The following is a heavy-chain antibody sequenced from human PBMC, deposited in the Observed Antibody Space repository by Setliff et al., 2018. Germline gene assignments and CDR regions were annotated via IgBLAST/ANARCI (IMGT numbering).Heavy chain of an antibody. CDR1: GFTFSSYS. Sequence: GGSLRLSCEASGFTFSSYSMNWVRQAPGKGLEWVAHISYSSGSISYADSVKGRFTISRDYSKNTLFLQMNSLRAEDTAVYYCAKMVGGSRSSGSCYFDYWGQGTLVTVSS. J-gene: IGHJ4*02. V-gene: IGHV3-48*01. CDR2: ISYSSGSI. D-gene: IGHD2-15*01. CDR3: AKMVGGSRSSGSCYFDY.